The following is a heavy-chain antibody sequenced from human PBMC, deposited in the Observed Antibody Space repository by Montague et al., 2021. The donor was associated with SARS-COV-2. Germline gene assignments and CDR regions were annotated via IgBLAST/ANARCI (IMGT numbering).Heavy chain of an antibody. J-gene: IGHJ6*02. CDR3: ARGLLRYFFD. V-gene: IGHV4-34*01. CDR1: GGSFSDYY. Sequence: SETLSLTCSVYGGSFSDYYWSWVRQPPGKGLEWIGEITHNTGASYNPSLKSRVSISVDTSKSQFSLRLTSVTAADTAIYYCARGLLRYFFDWGQGTTVTVSS. D-gene: IGHD3-9*01. CDR2: ITHNTGA.